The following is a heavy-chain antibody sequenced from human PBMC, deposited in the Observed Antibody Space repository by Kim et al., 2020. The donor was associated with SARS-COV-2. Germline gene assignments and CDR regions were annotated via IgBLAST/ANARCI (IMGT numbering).Heavy chain of an antibody. Sequence: ASVKVSCKASGYTFTNYPMNWVRQAPGQGLEWMGWINTKTGSPTYDQGFTGRFVFSFDTSVTTTYLQISSLKAEDTAVYYCAREGLAATGSAFWGQGTLVTVSS. CDR1: GYTFTNYP. J-gene: IGHJ4*02. D-gene: IGHD6-13*01. CDR3: AREGLAATGSAF. CDR2: INTKTGSP. V-gene: IGHV7-4-1*02.